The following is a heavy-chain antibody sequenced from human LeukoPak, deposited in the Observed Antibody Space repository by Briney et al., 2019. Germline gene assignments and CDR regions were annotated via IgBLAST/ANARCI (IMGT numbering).Heavy chain of an antibody. CDR2: IIDTGST. CDR3: ARDTLGEGEDANYAVYYFDY. V-gene: IGHV4-34*12. CDR1: GGSFSGYY. J-gene: IGHJ4*02. D-gene: IGHD4/OR15-4a*01. Sequence: SEALSLTCAVYGGSFSGYYWTWIRQPPGKGLEWIGEIIDTGSTKYNSSLKSRVTISVDTSKNQFSLSLDSVTAEDTAVYYCARDTLGEGEDANYAVYYFDYWGQGTPVTVSS.